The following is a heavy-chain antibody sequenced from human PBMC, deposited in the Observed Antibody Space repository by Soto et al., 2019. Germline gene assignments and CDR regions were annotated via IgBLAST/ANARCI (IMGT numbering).Heavy chain of an antibody. V-gene: IGHV1-3*01. Sequence: QVQLVQSGAEVKKPGASVKVSCKASGYTFTSYAMHWVRQAPGQRLEWMGWINAGNGNTKYSQKFQGRVIITRDSSASTADTELSRLRSEDTAVYYCARVPCNSIGDLWGRGTLVTSSS. J-gene: IGHJ2*01. CDR1: GYTFTSYA. D-gene: IGHD2-21*02. CDR3: ARVPCNSIGDL. CDR2: INAGNGNT.